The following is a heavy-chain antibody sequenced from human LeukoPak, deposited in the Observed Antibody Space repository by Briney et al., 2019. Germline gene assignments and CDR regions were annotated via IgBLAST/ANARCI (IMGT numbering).Heavy chain of an antibody. D-gene: IGHD2-2*01. CDR1: GYTFTGYY. CDR2: INPNSGGT. Sequence: RASVKVSCKASGYTFTGYYMHWVRQAPGQGLEWMGRINPNSGGTNYAQKFQGRVTMTRDTSISTAYMELSRLRSDDTAVYYCARAYCSSTSCPPRGWFDPWGQGTLVTVSS. CDR3: ARAYCSSTSCPPRGWFDP. J-gene: IGHJ5*02. V-gene: IGHV1-2*06.